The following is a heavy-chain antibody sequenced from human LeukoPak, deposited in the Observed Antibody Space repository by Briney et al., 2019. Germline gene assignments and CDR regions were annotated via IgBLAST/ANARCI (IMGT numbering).Heavy chain of an antibody. CDR3: ARRLTTEETFDY. J-gene: IGHJ4*02. CDR2: IYPGDSDT. D-gene: IGHD1-1*01. Sequence: GESLQISCQGSGYSFTTYWIAWVRQLPGKSLEWMVIIYPGDSDTRYSPSFQGQITISADKSINTSYLQWNSLRASDTAIYYCARRLTTEETFDYWGQGTPVTVSS. V-gene: IGHV5-51*01. CDR1: GYSFTTYW.